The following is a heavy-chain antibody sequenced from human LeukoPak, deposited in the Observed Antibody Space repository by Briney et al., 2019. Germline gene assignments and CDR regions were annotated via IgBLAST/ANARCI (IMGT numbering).Heavy chain of an antibody. D-gene: IGHD6-19*01. CDR1: GFTFSSYA. CDR3: AKGGDSSGWYYYYYGMDV. V-gene: IGHV3-23*01. CDR2: ISGSGGST. Sequence: GGSLRLSCAASGFTFSSYAMSWVRQAPGKGLEWVSAISGSGGSTYYADSVKGRFTISRDNSKNTLYLQMNSLRAEDTAVYYCAKGGDSSGWYYYYYGMDVWGQGTTVTVSS. J-gene: IGHJ6*02.